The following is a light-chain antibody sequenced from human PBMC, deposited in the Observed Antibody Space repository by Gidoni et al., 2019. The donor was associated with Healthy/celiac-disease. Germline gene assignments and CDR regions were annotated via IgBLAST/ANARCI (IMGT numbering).Light chain of an antibody. Sequence: DIQMTQSPSSLSASVGDRVTITCRASQSISSYLNWYQQKPGKAPKLLIYAASSLQSGVPSRFSGSGSGNDFTLTISSLQPEDFATYYCQQSYSTPITFGQGTRLEIK. J-gene: IGKJ5*01. V-gene: IGKV1-39*01. CDR2: AAS. CDR1: QSISSY. CDR3: QQSYSTPIT.